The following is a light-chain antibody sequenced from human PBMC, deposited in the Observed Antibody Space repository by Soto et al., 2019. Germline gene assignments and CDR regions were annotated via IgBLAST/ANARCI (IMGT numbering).Light chain of an antibody. V-gene: IGKV3-15*01. J-gene: IGKJ5*01. CDR3: QQYNNWPFIT. CDR1: QSVRGN. CDR2: GAS. Sequence: EIVMTQSPVTLSVSPGERATLSCRASQSVRGNLAWYQQKPGQSPRLLIYGASSRATGIPVRFSGSGSGTEFTLTISSLQSEDFAVYYCQQYNNWPFITFGQGTRLEIK.